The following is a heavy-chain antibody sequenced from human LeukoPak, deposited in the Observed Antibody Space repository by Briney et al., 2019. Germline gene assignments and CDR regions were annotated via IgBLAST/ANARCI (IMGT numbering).Heavy chain of an antibody. Sequence: PSETLSLTCTVSGGSISSYYWSWIRQPPGKGLEWTGYIYYSGSTNYNPSLKSRVTISVDTSKNQFSLELSSVTAADAAVYYRSRGQRSIAVAFFDYWGQGTLVTVSS. J-gene: IGHJ4*02. CDR3: SRGQRSIAVAFFDY. D-gene: IGHD6-19*01. CDR1: GGSISSYY. CDR2: IYYSGST. V-gene: IGHV4-59*01.